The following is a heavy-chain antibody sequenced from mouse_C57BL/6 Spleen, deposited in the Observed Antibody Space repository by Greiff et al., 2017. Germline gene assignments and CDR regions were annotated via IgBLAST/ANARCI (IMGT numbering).Heavy chain of an antibody. V-gene: IGHV1-69*01. D-gene: IGHD1-1*01. Sequence: QVQLQQPGAELVMPGASVKLSCKASGYTFTSYWMHWVKQRPGQGLEWIGEIDPSDSYTSYNQKFKGKSTLTVDKSSSTAYMQLSSLTSEDSAVYYCARGDYYGSTFDYWGQGTTLTVSS. J-gene: IGHJ2*01. CDR1: GYTFTSYW. CDR3: ARGDYYGSTFDY. CDR2: IDPSDSYT.